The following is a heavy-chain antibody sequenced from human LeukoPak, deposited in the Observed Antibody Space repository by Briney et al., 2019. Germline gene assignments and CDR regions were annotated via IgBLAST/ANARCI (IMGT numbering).Heavy chain of an antibody. V-gene: IGHV4-30-4*08. Sequence: SETLSLTCTVSGGSISSSSYYWGWIRQPPGKGLEWIGYIYYSGSTYYNPSLKSRVTISVDTSKNQFSLKLSSVTAADTAVYYCARVQLGMDAFDIWGQGTMVTVSS. CDR2: IYYSGST. D-gene: IGHD7-27*01. CDR1: GGSISSSSYY. J-gene: IGHJ3*02. CDR3: ARVQLGMDAFDI.